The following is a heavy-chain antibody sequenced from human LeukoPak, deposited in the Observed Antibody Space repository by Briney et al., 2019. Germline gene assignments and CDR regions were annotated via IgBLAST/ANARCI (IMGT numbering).Heavy chain of an antibody. CDR3: ARSEGTVAGTADY. D-gene: IGHD6-19*01. CDR1: GGTFSSYA. Sequence: ASVKVSCKASGGTFSSYAISWARQAPGQGLEWMGGIIPIFGTANYAQKFQGRVTITTDESTSTAYMELSSLRSEDTAVYYCARSEGTVAGTADYWGQGTLVTVSS. CDR2: IIPIFGTA. J-gene: IGHJ4*02. V-gene: IGHV1-69*05.